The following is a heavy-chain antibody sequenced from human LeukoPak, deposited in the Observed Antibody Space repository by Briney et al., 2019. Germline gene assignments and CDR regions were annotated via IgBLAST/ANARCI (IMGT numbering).Heavy chain of an antibody. V-gene: IGHV3-48*03. Sequence: PGGSLRLSCAASGFTFSSYEMNWVRQAPGKGLEWVSYISSSGSTIYYADSAKGRFTISRDNAKNSLYLQMNSLRAEDTAVYYCARESSGSYYNDFDYWGQGTLVTVSS. CDR2: ISSSGSTI. D-gene: IGHD3-10*01. CDR1: GFTFSSYE. CDR3: ARESSGSYYNDFDY. J-gene: IGHJ4*02.